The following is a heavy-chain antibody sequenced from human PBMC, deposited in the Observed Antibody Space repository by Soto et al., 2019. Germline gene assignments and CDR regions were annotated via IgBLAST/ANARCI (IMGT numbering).Heavy chain of an antibody. CDR2: VVPIFETT. D-gene: IGHD2-21*01. CDR1: GGTFSSYA. Sequence: QVQLVQSGAEVRKPGSSVNVSCKASGGTFSSYAISWLRQAPGQGPEWLGGVVPIFETTIYAQKFLGRVTISADESTTSVFMELRRLPSEGTAVYYCAEDGGRDGIACRIFYYAMDVWGLGTTVAVSS. CDR3: AEDGGRDGIACRIFYYAMDV. J-gene: IGHJ6*01. V-gene: IGHV1-69*01.